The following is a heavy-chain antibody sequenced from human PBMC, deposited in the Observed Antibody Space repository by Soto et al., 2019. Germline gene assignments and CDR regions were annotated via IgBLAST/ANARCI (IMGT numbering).Heavy chain of an antibody. D-gene: IGHD3-10*01. Sequence: ASVKVSCKASGYTFTNYGISWVRQAPGQGLEWMGWINVYNGNTKYAQKVQGRVAMTTDTSTSTAYMELRSLRSYDTAVYYCARGVGSGSYYNQYNWFDPWVQGTRVTVSS. J-gene: IGHJ5*02. CDR2: INVYNGNT. CDR3: ARGVGSGSYYNQYNWFDP. V-gene: IGHV1-18*01. CDR1: GYTFTNYG.